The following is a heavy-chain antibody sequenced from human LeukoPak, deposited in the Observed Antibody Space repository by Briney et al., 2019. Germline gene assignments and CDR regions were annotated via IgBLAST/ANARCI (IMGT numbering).Heavy chain of an antibody. J-gene: IGHJ6*02. Sequence: GGSLRLSCAASGFTFSSYSMNWVRQAPGEGLEWVSSISSSSSYIYYADSVKGRFTISRDNAKNSLYLQMNSLRAEDTAVYYCARGGANTYYYGMDVWGQGTTVTVSS. CDR2: ISSSSSYI. CDR1: GFTFSSYS. CDR3: ARGGANTYYYGMDV. V-gene: IGHV3-21*01.